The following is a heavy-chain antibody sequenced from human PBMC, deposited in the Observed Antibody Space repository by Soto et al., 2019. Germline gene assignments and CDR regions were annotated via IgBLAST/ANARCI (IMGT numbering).Heavy chain of an antibody. D-gene: IGHD3-3*01. CDR2: ISAYNGNT. V-gene: IGHV1-18*01. J-gene: IGHJ5*02. CDR1: GYTFTSYG. Sequence: ASVKVSCKASGYTFTSYGISWVRQAPGQGLEWMGWISAYNGNTNYAQKLQGRVTMTTDTSTSTAYMELRSLRSDDTAVYYCARERGEYYVFGSGYATWFDTWGQETLLTISS. CDR3: ARERGEYYVFGSGYATWFDT.